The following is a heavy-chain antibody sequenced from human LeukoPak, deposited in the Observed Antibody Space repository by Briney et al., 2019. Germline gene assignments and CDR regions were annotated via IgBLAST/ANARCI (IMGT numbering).Heavy chain of an antibody. V-gene: IGHV3-9*01. J-gene: IGHJ4*02. CDR1: GFTFDDYA. CDR3: GRGHWGLDY. Sequence: PWGSLRLSCAASGFTFDDYAMHWVRQAPGKGLEWVSGISWNSGSIGYADSVKGRFTISRDNAKNSLYLQMNSLRAEDTAVYYCGRGHWGLDYWGQGALVTVSS. CDR2: ISWNSGSI. D-gene: IGHD7-27*01.